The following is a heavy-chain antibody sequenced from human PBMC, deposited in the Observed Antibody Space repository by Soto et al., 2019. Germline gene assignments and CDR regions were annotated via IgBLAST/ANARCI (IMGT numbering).Heavy chain of an antibody. J-gene: IGHJ6*02. CDR2: IYPGDSDI. V-gene: IGHV5-51*01. D-gene: IGHD6-19*01. CDR3: ASSAQRGYGSGWSDYYYFGIDV. CDR1: GYSFNKYW. Sequence: RGESLKISCKGSGYSFNKYWIGWVRQMPGKGLEWMGVIYPGDSDIRYGPSFQGQVTISVDKTTSTAYLQWRSLKASDTAVYYCASSAQRGYGSGWSDYYYFGIDVWGPGTTVTVSS.